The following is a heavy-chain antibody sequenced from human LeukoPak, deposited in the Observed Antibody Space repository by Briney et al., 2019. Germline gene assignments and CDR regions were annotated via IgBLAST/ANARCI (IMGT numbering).Heavy chain of an antibody. J-gene: IGHJ3*01. V-gene: IGHV3-74*01. D-gene: IGHD1-26*01. CDR2: INTDGSST. Sequence: PGGSLILSCAASGFTLSNYWIHWVRQAPGKGLVWVSRINTDGSSTNYADSVRGRFTVSRDNAKNTLYLQMNSLRVEDTAVYYCARVIGWDEPFDLWGHGTLVTVSS. CDR1: GFTLSNYW. CDR3: ARVIGWDEPFDL.